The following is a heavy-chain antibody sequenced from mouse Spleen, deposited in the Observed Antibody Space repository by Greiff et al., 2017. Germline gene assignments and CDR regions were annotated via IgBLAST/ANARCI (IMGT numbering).Heavy chain of an antibody. V-gene: IGHV3-6*01. CDR3: ARVSYGYDEAWFAY. CDR2: ISYDGSN. J-gene: IGHJ3*01. Sequence: EVHLVESGPGLVKPSQSLSLTCSVTGYSITSGYYWNWIRQFPGNKLEWMGYISYDGSNNYNPSLKNRISITRDTSKNQFFLKLNSVTTEDTATYYCARVSYGYDEAWFAYWGQGTLVTVSA. D-gene: IGHD2-2*01. CDR1: GYSITSGYY.